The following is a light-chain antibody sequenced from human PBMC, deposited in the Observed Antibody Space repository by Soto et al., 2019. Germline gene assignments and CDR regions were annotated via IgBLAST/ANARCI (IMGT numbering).Light chain of an antibody. CDR3: QHYNNYLLT. Sequence: DIQMTQSHSTLSASVGDRVIITCRASQTISSWLAWYQQKPGKAPKLLIYKASSLESGVPSRFSGSGSGTEFTLTISSLQPDDFATYYCQHYNNYLLTFGGGTKVEIK. J-gene: IGKJ4*01. V-gene: IGKV1-5*03. CDR1: QTISSW. CDR2: KAS.